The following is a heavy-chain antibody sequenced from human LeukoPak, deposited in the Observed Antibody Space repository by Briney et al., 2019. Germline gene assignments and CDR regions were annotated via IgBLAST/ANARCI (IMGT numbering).Heavy chain of an antibody. Sequence: PSETLSLTRAVSDDSFSSHYWTWIRQPPRKGLEWIGYISYIGSTNYNPSLKSRVTISIDTSKNQFSLKLTSVTAADTAVYYCARDLVTVTKGFDIWGQGTMVSVSS. D-gene: IGHD4-17*01. V-gene: IGHV4-59*11. J-gene: IGHJ3*02. CDR1: DDSFSSHY. CDR3: ARDLVTVTKGFDI. CDR2: ISYIGST.